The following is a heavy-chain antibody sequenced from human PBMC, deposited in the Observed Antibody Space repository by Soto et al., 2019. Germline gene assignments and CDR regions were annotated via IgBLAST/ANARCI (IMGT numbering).Heavy chain of an antibody. CDR1: GFTFSTHD. V-gene: IGHV3-23*01. CDR2: MSTRGGT. D-gene: IGHD3-9*01. J-gene: IGHJ4*02. CDR3: AKGVDTGWYFFDH. Sequence: QLLESGGGLVQPGGSLRVSCAASGFTFSTHDMSWVRQAPGKGLEWVSTMSTRGGTYYADSVKGRFTISRDNSKTTLYLDMKSLSAEDTAVYYCAKGVDTGWYFFDHWGQGSLVTVAS.